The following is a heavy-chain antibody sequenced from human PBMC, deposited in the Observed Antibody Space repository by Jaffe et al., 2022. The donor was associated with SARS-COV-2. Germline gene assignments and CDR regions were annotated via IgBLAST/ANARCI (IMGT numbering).Heavy chain of an antibody. CDR1: GFSFSSYA. Sequence: EVQLVESGGGLVQPGGSLRLSCAASGFSFSSYAMNWVRQAPGKGLEWVSVIIGSGGTTYYADSVKGRFTVSRDNSKNTLSLQMDSLRAEDTAVYYCAKDGYYYDRSSYYDYWGQGTLVTVSS. J-gene: IGHJ4*02. CDR3: AKDGYYYDRSSYYDY. CDR2: IIGSGGTT. V-gene: IGHV3-23*04. D-gene: IGHD3-22*01.